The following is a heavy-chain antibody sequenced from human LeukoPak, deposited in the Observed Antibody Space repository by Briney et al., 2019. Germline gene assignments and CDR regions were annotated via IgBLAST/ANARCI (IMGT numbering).Heavy chain of an antibody. D-gene: IGHD3-9*01. Sequence: ASVKVSCKASGYTFAAYNIHWVRQAPGQGLEWMGRIHPNSGDTNYAQNCEGRVTMTRDTSISTAYMELTRLRSDDPAMYYCARTYYDTLRGSRGDYWGQGTLVTVSS. CDR1: GYTFAAYN. CDR3: ARTYYDTLRGSRGDY. J-gene: IGHJ4*02. CDR2: IHPNSGDT. V-gene: IGHV1-2*06.